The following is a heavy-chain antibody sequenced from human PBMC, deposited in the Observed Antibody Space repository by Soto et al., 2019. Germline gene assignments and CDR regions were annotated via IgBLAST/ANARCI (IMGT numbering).Heavy chain of an antibody. CDR1: GGSISSSSYY. CDR2: IYYSGST. Sequence: SDTLSLTCTVSGGSISSSSYYWGWIRQPPGKGLEWIGSIYYSGSTYYNPSLKSRVTISVDTSKNQFSLKPSSVTAADTAVYYCARGSSSWNYYYYYGMEVWGQGTTVTVSS. V-gene: IGHV4-39*01. J-gene: IGHJ6*02. D-gene: IGHD6-13*01. CDR3: ARGSSSWNYYYYYGMEV.